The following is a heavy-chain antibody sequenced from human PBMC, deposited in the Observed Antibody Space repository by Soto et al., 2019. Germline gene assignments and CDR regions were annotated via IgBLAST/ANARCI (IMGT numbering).Heavy chain of an antibody. D-gene: IGHD3-9*01. Sequence: ASVKVSCKASGYTFTGYYMHWVRQAPGQGLEWMGWINPNSGGTNYAQKFQGWVTMTRDTSISTAYVELSRLRSDDTAVYYCAREEKDYDILTGYRRSYYFDYWGQGTLVTVSS. V-gene: IGHV1-2*04. CDR3: AREEKDYDILTGYRRSYYFDY. J-gene: IGHJ4*02. CDR1: GYTFTGYY. CDR2: INPNSGGT.